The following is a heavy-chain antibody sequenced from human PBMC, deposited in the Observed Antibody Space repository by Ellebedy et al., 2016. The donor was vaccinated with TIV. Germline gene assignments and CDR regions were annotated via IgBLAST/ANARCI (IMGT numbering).Heavy chain of an antibody. Sequence: GESLKISCEASGFTFSDYGMHWVRQAPGKGLEWVASLSYDASRNYYADSVTGRFTISRDNSNNTLYLQMLSLRGEDTAVYYCVRDDFWGQGTLVTVSS. CDR2: LSYDASRN. V-gene: IGHV3-30*03. CDR3: VRDDF. CDR1: GFTFSDYG. J-gene: IGHJ4*02.